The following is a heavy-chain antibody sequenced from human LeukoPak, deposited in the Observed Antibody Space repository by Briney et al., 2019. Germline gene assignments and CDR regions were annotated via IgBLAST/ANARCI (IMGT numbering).Heavy chain of an antibody. CDR3: AKGGGWGYAFDI. CDR1: GFTFSSYG. D-gene: IGHD6-19*01. V-gene: IGHV3-30*18. J-gene: IGHJ3*02. Sequence: PGGSLRLSCAASGFTFSSYGMHWVRQAPGKGLEWVAVISYDGSNKYYADSVKGRFTISRDNSKNTLYLQMNSLRAEDTAVYYCAKGGGWGYAFDIWGQGTMVTVSS. CDR2: ISYDGSNK.